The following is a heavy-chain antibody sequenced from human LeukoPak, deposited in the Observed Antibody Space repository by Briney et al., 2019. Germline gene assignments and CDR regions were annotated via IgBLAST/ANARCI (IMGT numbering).Heavy chain of an antibody. CDR3: ARVPTSSHYPHFYYMDV. CDR1: GFRFSEYY. CDR2: ISGSGRSV. J-gene: IGHJ6*03. V-gene: IGHV3-11*01. D-gene: IGHD2-2*01. Sequence: GSLRLSCEASGFRFSEYYMGWIRQAPGKGLEWVAYISGSGRSVFHADSVQGRFTVSGDNAKNSLSLQMNSLRVEDRALYFCARVPTSSHYPHFYYMDVWGKGIMVIVSS.